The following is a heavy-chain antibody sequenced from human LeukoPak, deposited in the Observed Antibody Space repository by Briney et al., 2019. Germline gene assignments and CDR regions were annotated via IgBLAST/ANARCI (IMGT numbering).Heavy chain of an antibody. CDR1: GYTFTGYY. D-gene: IGHD3-9*01. V-gene: IGHV1-2*02. J-gene: IGHJ1*01. CDR3: ARDPYYDILTGYYRH. CDR2: INPNSCGT. Sequence: ASVKVSCKASGYTFTGYYMHWVRQAPGQGLEWMGWINPNSCGTNYAQKFQGRVTMTRDTSISTAYMELSRLRSDDTAVYYCARDPYYDILTGYYRHWGRAPWSPSPQ.